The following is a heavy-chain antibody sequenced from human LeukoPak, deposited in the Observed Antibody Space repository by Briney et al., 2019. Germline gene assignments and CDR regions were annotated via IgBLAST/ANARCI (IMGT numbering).Heavy chain of an antibody. J-gene: IGHJ6*02. D-gene: IGHD5-12*01. CDR1: GYTFTGYY. CDR3: ARGGYSGYDYYYYGMDV. Sequence: GASVKLSCKASGYTFTGYYMHWVRQAPGQGLEWMGWINPNSGGTNYAQKFQGWVTMTRDTSISTAYMELSRLRSDDTAVYYCARGGYSGYDYYYYGMDVWGQGTTVTVSS. CDR2: INPNSGGT. V-gene: IGHV1-2*04.